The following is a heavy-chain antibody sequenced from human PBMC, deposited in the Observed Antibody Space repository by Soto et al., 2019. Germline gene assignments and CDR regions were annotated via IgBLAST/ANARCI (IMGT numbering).Heavy chain of an antibody. CDR1: GGTFSSYA. CDR2: IIPIFGTA. D-gene: IGHD6-19*01. CDR3: ARGVAVAGILNYFDY. J-gene: IGHJ4*02. V-gene: IGHV1-69*06. Sequence: SVKVSCKASGGTFSSYAISWVRQAPGQGLEWMGGIIPIFGTANYAQKFQGRVTITADKSTSTAYMELSSLRSEDTAVYYCARGVAVAGILNYFDYWGQGTLVTVSS.